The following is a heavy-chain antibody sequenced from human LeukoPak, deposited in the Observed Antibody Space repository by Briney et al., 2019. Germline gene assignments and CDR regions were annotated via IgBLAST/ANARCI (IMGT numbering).Heavy chain of an antibody. V-gene: IGHV1-46*01. J-gene: IGHJ4*02. Sequence: ASVKVSCKASGYTFTSYYMHWVRQAPGQGLEWMGIINASGGSTRYAQKFQGRVTMTRNTSISTAYMELSSLRSEDTAVYYCARGRVLTTGPKTAAYWGQGTLVTVSS. CDR1: GYTFTSYY. D-gene: IGHD4-17*01. CDR2: INASGGST. CDR3: ARGRVLTTGPKTAAY.